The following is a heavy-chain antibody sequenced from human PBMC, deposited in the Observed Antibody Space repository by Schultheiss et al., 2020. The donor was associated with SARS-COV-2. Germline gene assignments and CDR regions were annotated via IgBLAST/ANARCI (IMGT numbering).Heavy chain of an antibody. CDR1: GFTVSSNY. D-gene: IGHD6-19*01. CDR3: AGGGRGWVKDAFDI. V-gene: IGHV3-53*01. Sequence: GESLKISCAASGFTVSSNYMSWVRQAPGKGLEWVSVIYIGGSTYYADSVKGRFTISRDNSKNTLYLQMNSLRAEDTAVYYCAGGGRGWVKDAFDIWGQGTMVTVSS. CDR2: IYIGGST. J-gene: IGHJ3*02.